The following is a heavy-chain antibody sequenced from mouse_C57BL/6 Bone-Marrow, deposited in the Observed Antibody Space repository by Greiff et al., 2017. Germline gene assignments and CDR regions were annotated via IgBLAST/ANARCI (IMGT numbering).Heavy chain of an antibody. Sequence: QVQLQQPGAELVRPGTSVKLSCKASGYTFTSYWMHWVKQRPGQGLEWIGVIDPSDSYTNYNQKFKGKATLTVDTSSSTAYMQLSSLTSEDSAVYYCAREGNLYFEYWGQGTTLTVSS. CDR3: AREGNLYFEY. J-gene: IGHJ2*01. V-gene: IGHV1-59*01. CDR2: IDPSDSYT. CDR1: GYTFTSYW. D-gene: IGHD2-1*01.